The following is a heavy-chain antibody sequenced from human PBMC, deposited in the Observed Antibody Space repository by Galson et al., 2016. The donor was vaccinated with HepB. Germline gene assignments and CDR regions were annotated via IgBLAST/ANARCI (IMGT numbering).Heavy chain of an antibody. CDR1: GFTFSSYA. CDR3: AKCSTMWSVYMDA. Sequence: SLRLSCAASGFTFSSYAMSWVRQAPGKGLEWVSTMGSGGGTIYYADSVKGRFSISRDNFKNTLYLQMNSLRAEDTAVDYCAKCSTMWSVYMDAWGKGTTVTVSS. CDR2: MGSGGGTI. J-gene: IGHJ6*03. D-gene: IGHD2-21*01. V-gene: IGHV3-23*01.